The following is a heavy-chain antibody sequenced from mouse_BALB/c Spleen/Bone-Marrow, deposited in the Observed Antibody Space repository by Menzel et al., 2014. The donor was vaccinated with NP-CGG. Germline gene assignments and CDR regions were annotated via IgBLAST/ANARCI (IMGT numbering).Heavy chain of an antibody. Sequence: VKLMESGAELAKPGASVKMSCKASGYTFTSYWMHWVKQRPGQGLEWIGYINPSTGYTEYDQKFKDKATLTADKFSSTAYMQLSSLTSEDSAVYYCARSGTVVDPALIYWGQGTLVTVSA. CDR3: ARSGTVVDPALIY. CDR1: GYTFTSYW. CDR2: INPSTGYT. D-gene: IGHD1-1*01. V-gene: IGHV1-7*01. J-gene: IGHJ3*01.